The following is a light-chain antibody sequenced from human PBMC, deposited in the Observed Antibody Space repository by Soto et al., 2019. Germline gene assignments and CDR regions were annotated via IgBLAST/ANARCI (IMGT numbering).Light chain of an antibody. J-gene: IGKJ1*01. Sequence: DIQMTQSPSTLSASVGDRVTITCRASQSISSWLAWYQQKPGKAPKLLIYDASRLESGDPSRFISSGSGKEFTITNSSRPPDDFANYNCQQYNSYSGTVGQETKVEIK. CDR3: QQYNSYSGT. CDR2: DAS. CDR1: QSISSW. V-gene: IGKV1-5*01.